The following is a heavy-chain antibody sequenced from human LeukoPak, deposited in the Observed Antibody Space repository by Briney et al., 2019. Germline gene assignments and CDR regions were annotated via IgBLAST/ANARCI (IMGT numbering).Heavy chain of an antibody. CDR2: IYPGGSDT. CDR3: ARQSLAARPRPYYFDY. V-gene: IGHV5-51*01. J-gene: IGHJ4*02. D-gene: IGHD6-6*01. Sequence: GESLKISCKGSGYSFTSYWIGWVRQMPGKGLEWMGIIYPGGSDTRYSPSFQGQVTISADKSISTAYLQWSSLKASDTAMYYCARQSLAARPRPYYFDYWGQGTLVTVSS. CDR1: GYSFTSYW.